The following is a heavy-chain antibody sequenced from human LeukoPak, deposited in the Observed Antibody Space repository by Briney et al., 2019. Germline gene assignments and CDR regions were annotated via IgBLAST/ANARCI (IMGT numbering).Heavy chain of an antibody. Sequence: PSETLSLTCSVSDGSINSYYWNWIRRPPGKGLEWIGYIYYNGNTNYSPSLKSRVTMSVDTSKNLFSLKVSSVTAADTAVYYCARGGSNYYGMDVWGQGTTVTVSS. D-gene: IGHD3-16*01. J-gene: IGHJ6*02. CDR1: DGSINSYY. V-gene: IGHV4-59*01. CDR3: ARGGSNYYGMDV. CDR2: IYYNGNT.